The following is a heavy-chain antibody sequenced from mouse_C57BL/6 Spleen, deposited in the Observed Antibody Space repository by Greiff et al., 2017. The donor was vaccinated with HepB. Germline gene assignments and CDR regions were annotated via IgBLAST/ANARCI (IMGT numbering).Heavy chain of an antibody. Sequence: QVQLKESGPELVKPGASVKISCKASGYAFSSSWMNWVKQRPGKGLEWIGRIYPGDGDTNYNGKFKGKATLTADKSSSTAYMQLSSLTSEDSAVYFCASCGYGSSYDWYFDVWGTGTTVTVSS. CDR2: IYPGDGDT. J-gene: IGHJ1*03. V-gene: IGHV1-82*01. D-gene: IGHD1-1*01. CDR1: GYAFSSSW. CDR3: ASCGYGSSYDWYFDV.